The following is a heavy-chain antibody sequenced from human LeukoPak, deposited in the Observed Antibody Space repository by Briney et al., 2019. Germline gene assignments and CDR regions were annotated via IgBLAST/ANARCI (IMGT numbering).Heavy chain of an antibody. CDR1: GFTFSSHA. D-gene: IGHD4-23*01. V-gene: IGHV3-23*01. J-gene: IGHJ6*04. Sequence: PGGSLRLSCAASGFTFSSHAMNWVRQAPGKGREWVSGIRGSGDNTYYADSVKGRFTISRDNSRNTLYLQMNSLRVEDTAVYFCAKDRSTVVTFEVWGKGTTVTVSS. CDR2: IRGSGDNT. CDR3: AKDRSTVVTFEV.